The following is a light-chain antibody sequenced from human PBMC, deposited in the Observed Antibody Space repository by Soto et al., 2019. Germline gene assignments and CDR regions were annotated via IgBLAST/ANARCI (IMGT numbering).Light chain of an antibody. CDR1: QSISSW. CDR3: QQYNST. CDR2: KAS. Sequence: DIQMTQSPSTLSASVGDRVTMTCRASQSISSWLAWYQQRPGKSPKLLIYKASNLESGVPSRFSGSGSGTEFTLTIRSLQPDDSATYYCQQYNSTFGQGTKVDI. J-gene: IGKJ1*01. V-gene: IGKV1-5*03.